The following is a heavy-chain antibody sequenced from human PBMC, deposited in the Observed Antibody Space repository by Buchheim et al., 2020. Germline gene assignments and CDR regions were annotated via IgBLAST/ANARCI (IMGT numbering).Heavy chain of an antibody. CDR3: ARDRGYCIVDP. V-gene: IGHV3-74*01. J-gene: IGHJ5*02. Sequence: EEQLVESGGASVQPGGSLRLSCAASGFAFSTYWMHWVRQAPGKGLVWVEHINGDGRDRSYADSVKGRFTISRDNATKTLYLQMNSLTADDTAVYYCARDRGYCIVDPWGQGTL. CDR2: INGDGRDR. D-gene: IGHD2-15*01. CDR1: GFAFSTYW.